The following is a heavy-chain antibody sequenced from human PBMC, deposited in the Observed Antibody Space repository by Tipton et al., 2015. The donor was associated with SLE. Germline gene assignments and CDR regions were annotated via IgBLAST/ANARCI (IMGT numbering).Heavy chain of an antibody. D-gene: IGHD3-22*01. CDR3: ARGSGYYDSSGHYYWGYFDY. CDR2: MYYSGNT. J-gene: IGHJ4*02. V-gene: IGHV4-39*01. CDR1: GGSISSSNYY. Sequence: TLSLTCTVSGGSISSSNYYWGWIRQPPGKGLEWIGSMYYSGNTFYNPSLKSRVTTSADTSKNQFSLMVNSVTAADTALYYCARGSGYYDSSGHYYWGYFDYWGQGALITVSS.